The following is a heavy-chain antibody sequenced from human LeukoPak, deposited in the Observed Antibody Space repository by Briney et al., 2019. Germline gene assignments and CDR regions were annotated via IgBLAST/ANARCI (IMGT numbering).Heavy chain of an antibody. J-gene: IGHJ4*02. V-gene: IGHV1-18*01. D-gene: IGHD2-2*02. CDR2: ISAYNGNT. Sequence: GASVKDSCKASGYTFTNYGISWVRQAPGQGLEWMGWISAYNGNTNYAQKLQGRVTMTADTSTSTAYMEPRSLRSDDTAVYYCARDMGFVVVPAAILDYWGQGTLVTVSS. CDR1: GYTFTNYG. CDR3: ARDMGFVVVPAAILDY.